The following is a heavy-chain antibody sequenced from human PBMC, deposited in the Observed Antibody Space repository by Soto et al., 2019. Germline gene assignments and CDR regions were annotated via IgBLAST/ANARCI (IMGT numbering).Heavy chain of an antibody. D-gene: IGHD2-2*01. CDR2: IYYSGTT. J-gene: IGHJ5*02. Sequence: QVQLQESGPGLVKPSETLSLTCTVSGGSISSGGYYWSWIRQHPGKGLEWIGYIYYSGTTYYNPSLKSRVTISADTSKNQFSLKLSSVSAAATALYYCARCSLVVVPAPGFDPWGRGTLVTVSS. CDR3: ARCSLVVVPAPGFDP. V-gene: IGHV4-31*03. CDR1: GGSISSGGYY.